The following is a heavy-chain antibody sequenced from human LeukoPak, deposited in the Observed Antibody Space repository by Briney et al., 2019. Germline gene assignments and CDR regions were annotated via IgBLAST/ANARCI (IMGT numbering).Heavy chain of an antibody. D-gene: IGHD5-24*01. V-gene: IGHV1-18*01. CDR3: ARRRDGYNSDHYNYGMDV. CDR1: GYTFTNYG. Sequence: GASVKVSCKASGYTFTNYGISWVRQAPGQGLEWLGWISAYNDNTNYAQKLQGRVTMTTDTSTSTAYMELRSLRTDDTAVYYCARRRDGYNSDHYNYGMDVWGQGTTDTVSS. J-gene: IGHJ6*02. CDR2: ISAYNDNT.